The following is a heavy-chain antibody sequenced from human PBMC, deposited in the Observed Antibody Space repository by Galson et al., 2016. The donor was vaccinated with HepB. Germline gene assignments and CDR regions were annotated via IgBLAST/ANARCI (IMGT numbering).Heavy chain of an antibody. J-gene: IGHJ4*02. Sequence: SLRLSCAASGFTFSRAWMNWVRQAPGKGLESVAIISFDGTNKHYADSVKGRFAISRDSSKNTLYLQMNSLRVEDTAVYYCARGGNYGYTWGLGTLVTVSS. CDR3: ARGGNYGYT. CDR2: ISFDGTNK. V-gene: IGHV3-30*03. D-gene: IGHD1-26*01. CDR1: GFTFSRAW.